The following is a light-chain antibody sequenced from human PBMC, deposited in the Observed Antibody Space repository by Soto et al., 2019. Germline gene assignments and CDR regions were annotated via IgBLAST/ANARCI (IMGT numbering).Light chain of an antibody. CDR3: QQYGTSPPST. Sequence: EIVLTQSPGTLSLSPGERATLSCTASQSVSSSYLAWYQQKPGQAPRLLINGASSRATGIPDRFSGSGSGTDFTLTISRLEPEDFAVYYCQQYGTSPPSTFGQGTRLEIK. J-gene: IGKJ5*01. CDR1: QSVSSSY. CDR2: GAS. V-gene: IGKV3-20*01.